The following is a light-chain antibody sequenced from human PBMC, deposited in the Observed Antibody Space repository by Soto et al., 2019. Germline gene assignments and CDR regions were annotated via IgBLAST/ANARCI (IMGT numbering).Light chain of an antibody. J-gene: IGKJ4*01. Sequence: EIVMTQSPATLSVSPGERATLSCRASQSVSSNLAWYQQKPGQAPRLLIYGASIRATGIPARFSGSGSGTEFTLTISSLQSEDFAVYYCQQYNNWQLTFGGGTKVEIK. V-gene: IGKV3D-15*01. CDR3: QQYNNWQLT. CDR2: GAS. CDR1: QSVSSN.